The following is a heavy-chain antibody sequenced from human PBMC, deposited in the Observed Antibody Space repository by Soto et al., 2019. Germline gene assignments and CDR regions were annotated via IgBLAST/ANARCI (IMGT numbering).Heavy chain of an antibody. Sequence: EVQLVESGGGLVQPGGSLRLSCAASGFTFSSYSINWVRQAPGKGLEWFSYITRDSSTISYSDSVKGRFTVSRDNAKNSLYLQMNSLRDEDTAVYYCARVGRGVYGMEVWCQGNSVTVSS. CDR1: GFTFSSYS. D-gene: IGHD3-16*01. CDR3: ARVGRGVYGMEV. V-gene: IGHV3-48*02. J-gene: IGHJ6*02. CDR2: ITRDSSTI.